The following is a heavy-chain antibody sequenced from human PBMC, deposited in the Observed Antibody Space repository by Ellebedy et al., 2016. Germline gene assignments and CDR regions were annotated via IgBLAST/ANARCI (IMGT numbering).Heavy chain of an antibody. V-gene: IGHV1-46*01. CDR2: INPSGGST. Sequence: ASVKVSCKASGGTFSSYAVNWVRQAPGQGLEWMGIINPSGGSTNYAQKFHGRVTMTRDTSTSTVYMELSSLRSEDTAVYYCARGDPLRHFDWVLSALDSWGQGTLVTVSS. CDR1: GGTFSSYA. J-gene: IGHJ4*02. D-gene: IGHD3-9*01. CDR3: ARGDPLRHFDWVLSALDS.